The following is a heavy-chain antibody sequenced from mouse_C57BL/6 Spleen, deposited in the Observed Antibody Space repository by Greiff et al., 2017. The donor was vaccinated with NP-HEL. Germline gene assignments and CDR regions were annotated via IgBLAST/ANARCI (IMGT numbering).Heavy chain of an antibody. V-gene: IGHV1-85*01. D-gene: IGHD2-5*01. Sequence: QVQLKQSGPELVKPGASVKLSCKASGYTFTSYDINWVKQRPGQGLEWIGWIYPRDGSTKYNEKFKGKATLTVDTSSSTAYMELHSLTSEDSAVYFCARDSNYLYYYAMDYWGQGTSVTVSS. CDR3: ARDSNYLYYYAMDY. J-gene: IGHJ4*01. CDR2: IYPRDGST. CDR1: GYTFTSYD.